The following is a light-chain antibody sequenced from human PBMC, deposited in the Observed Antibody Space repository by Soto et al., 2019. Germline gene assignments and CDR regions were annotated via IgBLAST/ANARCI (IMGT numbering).Light chain of an antibody. J-gene: IGLJ1*01. Sequence: QSVLTQPPSVSGAPGQRVTISCTGSSSNIEAGRDVHWYRQLPGAAPNFLNSDSNLRPSGVPDRFSVSKSGASASLVITGLRAEDEGDYFCQSYGTSLCGLYGFGPGTKLTVL. CDR1: SSNIEAGRD. CDR3: QSYGTSLCGLYG. V-gene: IGLV1-40*01. CDR2: DSN.